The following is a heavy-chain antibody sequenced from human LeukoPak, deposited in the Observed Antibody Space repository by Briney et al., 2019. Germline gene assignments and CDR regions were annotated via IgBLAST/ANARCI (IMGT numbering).Heavy chain of an antibody. CDR3: ARDRYGSGSYSYYYYMDV. V-gene: IGHV3-7*01. Sequence: GGSLRLSCAASGFTLSIYWMSWVRQAPGKGLEWVANIKQDGSEKYYVDSVKGRFTISRDNAKNSLYLQMNSLRAEDTAVYYCARDRYGSGSYSYYYYMDVWGKGTTVTISS. J-gene: IGHJ6*03. CDR2: IKQDGSEK. CDR1: GFTLSIYW. D-gene: IGHD3-10*01.